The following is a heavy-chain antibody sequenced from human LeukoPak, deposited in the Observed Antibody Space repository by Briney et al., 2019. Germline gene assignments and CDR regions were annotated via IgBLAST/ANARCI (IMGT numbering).Heavy chain of an antibody. CDR3: ARGLYSSSPPDY. J-gene: IGHJ4*02. CDR1: GFTVSSKY. Sequence: GGSLRLSCAASGFTVSSKYMSWVRQAPGKGLEWISVFYAGGSAYYADSVKGRFTISRDNSKNTLYLQMNSLRAEDTAVYYCARGLYSSSPPDYWGQGTLVTVST. V-gene: IGHV3-53*01. CDR2: FYAGGSA. D-gene: IGHD6-13*01.